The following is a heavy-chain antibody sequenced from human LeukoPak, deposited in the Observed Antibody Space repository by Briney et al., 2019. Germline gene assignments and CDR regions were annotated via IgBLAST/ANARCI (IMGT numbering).Heavy chain of an antibody. CDR2: ISYDGSNK. Sequence: GGSLRLSCAASGFTFSSYGMHWVRQAPGKGLEWVAVISYDGSNKYYADSVKGRFTISRDNSKNTLYLQMNSLRAEDTAVYYCARAVGISWFDPWGQGTLVTVSS. CDR1: GFTFSSYG. CDR3: ARAVGISWFDP. J-gene: IGHJ5*02. D-gene: IGHD2-15*01. V-gene: IGHV3-30*03.